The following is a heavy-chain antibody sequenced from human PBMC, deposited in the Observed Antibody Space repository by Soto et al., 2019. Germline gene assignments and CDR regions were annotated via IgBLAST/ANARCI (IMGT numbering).Heavy chain of an antibody. CDR1: GGSISGYY. V-gene: IGHV4-59*01. J-gene: IGHJ6*02. D-gene: IGHD5-18*01. Sequence: SETLSLTCTVSGGSISGYYWSWIRQPPGKGLEWIGYIYYSGSTNYNPSLKSRVTISVDTSKNQFSLKLSSVTAADTAVYYCARGHGYSYGYSYYYYGMDVWGQGTTVTVSS. CDR3: ARGHGYSYGYSYYYYGMDV. CDR2: IYYSGST.